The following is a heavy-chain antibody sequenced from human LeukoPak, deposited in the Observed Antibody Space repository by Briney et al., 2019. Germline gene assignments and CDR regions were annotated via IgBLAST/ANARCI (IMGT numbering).Heavy chain of an antibody. CDR3: ALIKDYYGFDY. CDR2: INPSGGST. Sequence: ASVKVSCKASGYTFTSYDINWVRQATGQGLEWMGIINPSGGSTSYAQKFQGRVTMTRDTSTSTVYMELSSLRSEDTAVYYCALIKDYYGFDYWGQGTLVTVSS. V-gene: IGHV1-46*03. J-gene: IGHJ4*02. D-gene: IGHD3-10*01. CDR1: GYTFTSYD.